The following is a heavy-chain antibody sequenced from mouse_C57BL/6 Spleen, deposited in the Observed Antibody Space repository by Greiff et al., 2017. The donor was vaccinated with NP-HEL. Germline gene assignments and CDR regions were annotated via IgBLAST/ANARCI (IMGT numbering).Heavy chain of an antibody. CDR2: INPNNGGT. J-gene: IGHJ3*01. V-gene: IGHV1-26*01. Sequence: EVQLQQSGPELVKPGASVKISCKASGYTFTDYYMNWVKQSHGKSLEWIGDINPNNGGTSYNQKFKGKATLTVDKSSSTAYMELRSLTSEESAVYYCARYGYPLDYWGQGTLVTVSA. CDR1: GYTFTDYY. CDR3: ARYGYPLDY. D-gene: IGHD2-2*01.